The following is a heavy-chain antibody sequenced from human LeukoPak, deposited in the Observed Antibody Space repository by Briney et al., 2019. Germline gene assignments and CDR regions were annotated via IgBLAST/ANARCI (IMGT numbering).Heavy chain of an antibody. J-gene: IGHJ4*02. Sequence: ASVKVSCKASGYTFSSYGMSWVRQAPGQGLEWMGWISGYNGNTNYAQKLQGRVTMTTDTSTSTAYMELNSLRSDDTAVYYCARAPSNNWFGYWGQGTLVTVSS. CDR3: ARAPSNNWFGY. D-gene: IGHD1-1*01. V-gene: IGHV1-18*01. CDR2: ISGYNGNT. CDR1: GYTFSSYG.